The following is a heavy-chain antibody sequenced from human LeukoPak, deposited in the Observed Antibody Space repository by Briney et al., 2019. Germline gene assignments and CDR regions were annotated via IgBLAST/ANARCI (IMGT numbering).Heavy chain of an antibody. Sequence: SETLSLTCTVSGGSISSYYWSWIRQPPGKGLEWIGYIYYSGSTNYNPSLKSRVTISVDTSKNQFSLKLSPVTAADTAVYYCARVADCSSTSCYPSMDVWGQGTTVTVSS. D-gene: IGHD2-2*01. V-gene: IGHV4-59*01. CDR3: ARVADCSSTSCYPSMDV. J-gene: IGHJ6*02. CDR2: IYYSGST. CDR1: GGSISSYY.